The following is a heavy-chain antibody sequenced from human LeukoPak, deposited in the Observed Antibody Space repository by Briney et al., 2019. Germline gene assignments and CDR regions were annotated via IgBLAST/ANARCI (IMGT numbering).Heavy chain of an antibody. Sequence: NPSETLSLTCTVSGGSISSSSYYWGWIRQPPGKGLEWIGSIYYSGSTYYNPSLKSRVTISVDTSKNQFSLKLSSVTAADTAVYYCARGGVIAAAGTYYYYYYMDVWGKGTTVTISS. CDR1: GGSISSSSYY. J-gene: IGHJ6*03. D-gene: IGHD6-13*01. CDR3: ARGGVIAAAGTYYYYYYMDV. CDR2: IYYSGST. V-gene: IGHV4-39*07.